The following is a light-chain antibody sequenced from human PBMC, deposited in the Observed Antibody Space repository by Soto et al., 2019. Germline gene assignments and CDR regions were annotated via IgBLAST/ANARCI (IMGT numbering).Light chain of an antibody. CDR1: QSVSSSY. V-gene: IGKV3-20*01. CDR2: GAS. CDR3: QQYGRSPFT. Sequence: EIVLTQSPGTLSLSPGERATLSCRARQSVSSSYLAWSQQKPDQPPRLLIYGASSRATGSPGRFSGSGSGTDFTLTISRLEPEDFAVYYCQQYGRSPFTFGPGTKVDIK. J-gene: IGKJ3*01.